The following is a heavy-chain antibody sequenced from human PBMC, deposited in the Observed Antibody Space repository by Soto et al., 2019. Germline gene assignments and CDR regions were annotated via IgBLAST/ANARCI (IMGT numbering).Heavy chain of an antibody. J-gene: IGHJ5*02. CDR1: GSTFTNYA. Sequence: GASVKVSSKASGSTFTNYALSTVRHSPGQGLEWMGWIGGYKGNTNYAQKLQGRVTLTTDTSTSTAYMELSSLRSEDTAVYYCARVLKDWLNWFDTWGQGTLVTVSS. CDR2: IGGYKGNT. CDR3: ARVLKDWLNWFDT. V-gene: IGHV1-18*01. D-gene: IGHD5-12*01.